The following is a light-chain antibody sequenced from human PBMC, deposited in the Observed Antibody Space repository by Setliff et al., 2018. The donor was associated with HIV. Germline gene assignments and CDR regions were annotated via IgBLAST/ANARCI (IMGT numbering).Light chain of an antibody. CDR3: QSYDSSNQEV. J-gene: IGLJ1*01. Sequence: FMLTQPHSVSESPGKTVTISCTRSRGSIASNYVQWYQQRPGSSPTTVIYEDNQRPSGVPDRFSGSIDSSSNSASLTISGLKTEDEADYYCQSYDSSNQEVFGTGTKVTVL. CDR1: RGSIASNY. CDR2: EDN. V-gene: IGLV6-57*01.